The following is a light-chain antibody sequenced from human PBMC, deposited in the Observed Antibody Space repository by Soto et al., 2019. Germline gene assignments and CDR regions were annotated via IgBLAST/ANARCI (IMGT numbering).Light chain of an antibody. CDR2: WAS. Sequence: DIVMTQSPDSLAVSLGERATINCKSSQSILYSSNNKNSLAWYQQKPGQPPKLLIYWASTRESGVPDQFSGSGSGTDFTLTISSLQAEDVAVYYCHQYYSFHTFGQGTKLEIK. CDR1: QSILYSSNNKNS. CDR3: HQYYSFHT. J-gene: IGKJ2*01. V-gene: IGKV4-1*01.